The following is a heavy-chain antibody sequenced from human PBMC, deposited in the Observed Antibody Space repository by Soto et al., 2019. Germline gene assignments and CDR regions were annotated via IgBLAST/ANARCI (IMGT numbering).Heavy chain of an antibody. V-gene: IGHV3-23*01. J-gene: IGHJ6*03. CDR2: ISGSGGST. D-gene: IGHD1-26*01. Sequence: GGSLRLSCAASGFTFSSYAMSWVRQAPGKGLEWVSAISGSGGSTYYADSVKGRFTISRDNSKNTLYLQMNSLRAEDTAVYYCAKDQSGGGAGHYYYYYMDVWGKGTTVTVSS. CDR3: AKDQSGGGAGHYYYYYMDV. CDR1: GFTFSSYA.